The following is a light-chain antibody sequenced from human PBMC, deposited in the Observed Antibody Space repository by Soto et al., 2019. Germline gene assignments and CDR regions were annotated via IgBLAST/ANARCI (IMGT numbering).Light chain of an antibody. V-gene: IGKV3-20*01. J-gene: IGKJ1*01. Sequence: VLRRDRGTLSLSPGERDNLSCRASQSVSSSYLAWYQQKPGQAPRLLIYGASSRATGIPDRFSGSGSGTEFTLTISSLQPDDFATYYCQHYNSYSEAFGQGSNVDI. CDR2: GAS. CDR3: QHYNSYSEA. CDR1: QSVSSSY.